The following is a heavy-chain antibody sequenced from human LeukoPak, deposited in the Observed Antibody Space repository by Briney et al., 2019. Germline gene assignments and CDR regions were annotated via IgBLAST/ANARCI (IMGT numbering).Heavy chain of an antibody. CDR1: GYTFTGYY. V-gene: IGHV1-2*06. D-gene: IGHD1-26*01. CDR2: INPNSGGT. CDR3: ARESIDSGSYYSQDY. J-gene: IGHJ4*02. Sequence: ASVKVSCKASGYTFTGYYMHWVRQAPGQGLEWMGRINPNSGGTNYAQKFQGRVTMTRDTSISTAYMELSRLRSADTAVYYCARESIDSGSYYSQDYWGQGTLVTVSS.